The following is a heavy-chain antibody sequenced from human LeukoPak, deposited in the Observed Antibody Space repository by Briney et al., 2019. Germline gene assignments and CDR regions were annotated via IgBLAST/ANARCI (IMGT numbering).Heavy chain of an antibody. CDR1: GYSFTDYF. CDR3: ARVRDVTGLLY. Sequence: ASVKVSCKASGYSFTDYFLRWVRQAPGRGLEWMAWINPKSGDTKYAQNLQGRVTVTRDTSISTLYMELTRLISDDTAVYYCARVRDVTGLLYWGQGTLVTVSS. V-gene: IGHV1-2*02. J-gene: IGHJ4*02. D-gene: IGHD1-14*01. CDR2: INPKSGDT.